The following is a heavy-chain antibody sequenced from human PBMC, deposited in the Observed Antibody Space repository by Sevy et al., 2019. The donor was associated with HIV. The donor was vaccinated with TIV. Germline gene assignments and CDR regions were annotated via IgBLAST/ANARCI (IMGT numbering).Heavy chain of an antibody. CDR3: ARDRSRKGYCSGGSCPIDY. CDR2: ISAYNGNT. V-gene: IGHV1-18*01. Sequence: ASVKVSCKASGYTFTSYGISWVRQAPGQGLEWMGWISAYNGNTNYAQKLQGRVTMTTDTSTSTAYMELRSLRSDDTAVYYCARDRSRKGYCSGGSCPIDYWGQGTLVTVSS. CDR1: GYTFTSYG. D-gene: IGHD2-15*01. J-gene: IGHJ4*02.